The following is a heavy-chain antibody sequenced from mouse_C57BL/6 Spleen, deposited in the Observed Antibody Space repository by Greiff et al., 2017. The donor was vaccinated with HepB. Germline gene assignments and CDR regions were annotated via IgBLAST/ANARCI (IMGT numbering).Heavy chain of an antibody. D-gene: IGHD2-4*01. CDR1: GFTFSDYG. Sequence: EVMLVESGGGLVKPGGSLKLSCAASGFTFSDYGMHWVRQAPEKGLEWVAYISSGSSTIYYADTVKGRFTISRDNAKNTLFLQMTSLRSEDTAMYYCARRVYDYDDFDYWGQGTTLTVSS. CDR2: ISSGSSTI. CDR3: ARRVYDYDDFDY. V-gene: IGHV5-17*01. J-gene: IGHJ2*01.